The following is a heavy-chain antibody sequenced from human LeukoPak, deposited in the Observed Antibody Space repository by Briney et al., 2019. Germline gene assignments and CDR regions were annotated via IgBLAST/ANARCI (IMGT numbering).Heavy chain of an antibody. V-gene: IGHV4-4*02. D-gene: IGHD3-22*01. CDR3: ASGFYNSSGFYAAFDI. J-gene: IGHJ3*02. CDR1: GGSISSSNW. Sequence: PSGTLSLTCAASGGSISSSNWWNWVRPPPGKGLEWIGENYLSGRTTYSPSLKSRATISADKSKNQFSLRLSSVTAADTAVYYCASGFYNSSGFYAAFDIWGLGTLVTVSS. CDR2: NYLSGRT.